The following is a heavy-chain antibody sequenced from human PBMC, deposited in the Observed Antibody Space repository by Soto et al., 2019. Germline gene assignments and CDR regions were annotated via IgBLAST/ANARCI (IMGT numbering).Heavy chain of an antibody. D-gene: IGHD6-13*01. J-gene: IGHJ4*02. CDR1: GYTFISYG. Sequence: QIQLVQSGAEVKKPGASVKVSCKASGYTFISYGITWVRQAPGQGLEWMGWISDYNGITNYAQNVQGRVTMTTDTSTSTAYMELRSLRSDYTAVYFCARAKDLEYSSSWGSFDYWGQGTLVTVSS. CDR2: ISDYNGIT. CDR3: ARAKDLEYSSSWGSFDY. V-gene: IGHV1-18*04.